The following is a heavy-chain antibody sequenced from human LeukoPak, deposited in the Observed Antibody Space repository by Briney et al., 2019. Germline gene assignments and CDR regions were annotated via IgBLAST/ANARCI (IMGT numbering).Heavy chain of an antibody. V-gene: IGHV4-39*01. J-gene: IGHJ4*02. D-gene: IGHD1-14*01. Sequence: GGSIXSSXXXGGWIRQPRGKGLEWIGRIYYSGSTYYNPSLKSRVTIYVKTAKNQFSLKLSSVTAADTAVYYCARQTIRYFDYWGQGTLVTVSS. CDR2: IYYSGST. CDR3: ARQTIRYFDY. CDR1: GGSIXSSXXX.